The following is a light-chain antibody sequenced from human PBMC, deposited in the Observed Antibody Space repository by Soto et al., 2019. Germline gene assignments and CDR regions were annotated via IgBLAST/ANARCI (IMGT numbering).Light chain of an antibody. CDR2: GNT. CDR1: SSNIGAGYD. J-gene: IGLJ2*01. CDR3: QSYDTSHVL. V-gene: IGLV1-40*01. Sequence: QSVLTQPPSVSGAPGQRVTISCTGSSSNIGAGYDVHWYQQLPGAAPKLLIYGNTNRPSGVPDRFSGSKSGTSASLAITGLQPEDEADYYCQSYDTSHVLFGGGTKLTVL.